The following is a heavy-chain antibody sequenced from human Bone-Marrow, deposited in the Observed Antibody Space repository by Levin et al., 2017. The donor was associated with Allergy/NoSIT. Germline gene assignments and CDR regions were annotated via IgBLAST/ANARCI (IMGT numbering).Heavy chain of an antibody. CDR3: VRGGPRYGGSSDIDY. CDR1: GFTFSSYW. Sequence: QSGGSLRLSCAASGFTFSSYWMHWVRQAPGKGLVWVSRINSDGDTTTYADSVRGRFTISRDNARNTLYLQMNSLRAEDTAVYYCVRGGPRYGGSSDIDYWGQGTLVSVSS. D-gene: IGHD4-23*01. J-gene: IGHJ4*02. V-gene: IGHV3-74*01. CDR2: INSDGDTT.